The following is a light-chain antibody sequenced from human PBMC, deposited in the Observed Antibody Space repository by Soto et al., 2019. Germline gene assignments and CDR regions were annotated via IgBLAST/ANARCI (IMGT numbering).Light chain of an antibody. CDR1: QSISSW. CDR2: DAS. Sequence: DIRMTQSPSSLSASVGDRVIITCRASQSISSWLAWYQQKPGKVPNLLIYDASNLESGVPSRFSGSGSGTEFTLTISSLQPDDFATYYCQQYQSSWTFGQGTKVDIK. CDR3: QQYQSSWT. J-gene: IGKJ1*01. V-gene: IGKV1-5*01.